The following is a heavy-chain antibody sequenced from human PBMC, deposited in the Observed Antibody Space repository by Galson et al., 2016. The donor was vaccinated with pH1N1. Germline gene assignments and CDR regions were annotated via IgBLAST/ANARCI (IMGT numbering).Heavy chain of an antibody. D-gene: IGHD6-19*01. CDR3: AKDKRSGWAVVGGFMDH. CDR2: ISGSGGTT. Sequence: SLRLSCAASGFTFSTYGMNWVRQAPGKGLEWVSSISGSGGTTCYADSVKGRVTISRDNSKNTLYLQMNNLRAADTGVYYCAKDKRSGWAVVGGFMDHWGQGTLVTVSS. CDR1: GFTFSTYG. V-gene: IGHV3-23*01. J-gene: IGHJ4*02.